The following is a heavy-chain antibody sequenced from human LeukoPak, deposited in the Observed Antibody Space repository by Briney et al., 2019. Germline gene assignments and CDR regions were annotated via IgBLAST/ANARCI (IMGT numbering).Heavy chain of an antibody. J-gene: IGHJ4*02. CDR1: GFTVSSNY. Sequence: TGGSLRLSCAASGFTVSSNYMSWVRQAPGKGLEWVSVIYSGGRTYYADSVKGRFTISRDNSKNTLYLQMNSLRAEDTAVYYCARLGNSGYYFGYWGQGTLVTVSS. CDR2: IYSGGRT. V-gene: IGHV3-53*01. D-gene: IGHD4-23*01. CDR3: ARLGNSGYYFGY.